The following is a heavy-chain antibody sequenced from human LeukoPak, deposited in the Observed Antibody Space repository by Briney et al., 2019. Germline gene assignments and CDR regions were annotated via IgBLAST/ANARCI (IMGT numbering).Heavy chain of an antibody. CDR3: VRGDRRDY. D-gene: IGHD2-21*01. Sequence: GGSLRLSCAASRFTFSTYTMNWVRQAPGKGLQWVSSISDSGGATFYADSLRGRFTISRDNAKNSLYLQMNSLTAEDTAVYYCVRGDRRDYWGQGTLVTVSS. V-gene: IGHV3-21*01. CDR2: ISDSGGAT. CDR1: RFTFSTYT. J-gene: IGHJ4*02.